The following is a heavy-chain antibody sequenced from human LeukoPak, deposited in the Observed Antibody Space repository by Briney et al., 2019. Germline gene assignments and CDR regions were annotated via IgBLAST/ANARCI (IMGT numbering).Heavy chain of an antibody. J-gene: IGHJ4*02. CDR3: ARAGYCSDGKCYTFDY. D-gene: IGHD2-15*01. CDR2: INPSGGGT. V-gene: IGHV1-46*01. Sequence: GASVKVSCKASGHTFTSYYIHWVRQAPGQGLEWMEIINPSGGGTSYAQKFQGRVTMTRDTSTSTVYMELSSLRSEDTAVYYCARAGYCSDGKCYTFDYWGQGTLVTVSS. CDR1: GHTFTSYY.